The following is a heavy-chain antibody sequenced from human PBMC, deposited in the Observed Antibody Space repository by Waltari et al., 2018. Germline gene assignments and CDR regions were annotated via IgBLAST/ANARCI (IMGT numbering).Heavy chain of an antibody. CDR1: GGSLSSYY. D-gene: IGHD3-3*01. Sequence: QVQLQESGPGLVKPSETLSLTCPVPGGSLSSYYWSWLRQPPGRGLQWIGYIYYSGSTNYNPSLKSRVTISVDTSKNQFSLKLSSVTAADTAVYYCARHQPYYDFWSGYYQGPRGGFDYWGQGTLVTVSS. CDR2: IYYSGST. V-gene: IGHV4-59*08. J-gene: IGHJ4*02. CDR3: ARHQPYYDFWSGYYQGPRGGFDY.